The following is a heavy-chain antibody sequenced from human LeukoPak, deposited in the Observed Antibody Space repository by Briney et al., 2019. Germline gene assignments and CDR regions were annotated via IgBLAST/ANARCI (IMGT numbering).Heavy chain of an antibody. CDR3: AKEGYDFWSGYYPREYYYYYMDV. J-gene: IGHJ6*03. Sequence: GGSLRLSCAASGFTFSSYGMHWVRQAPGKGLEWVAFIRYDGSNKYYADSVKGRFTISRDNSKNTLYLQMNSLRAEDTAVYYCAKEGYDFWSGYYPREYYYYYMDVWGKGTTVTVSS. D-gene: IGHD3-3*01. CDR1: GFTFSSYG. CDR2: IRYDGSNK. V-gene: IGHV3-30*02.